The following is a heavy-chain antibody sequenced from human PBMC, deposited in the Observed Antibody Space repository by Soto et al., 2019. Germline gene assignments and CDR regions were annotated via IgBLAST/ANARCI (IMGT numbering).Heavy chain of an antibody. J-gene: IGHJ4*02. CDR3: ARMVGATLVDF. CDR2: IYHSGST. CDR1: GASITSSTSHNW. Sequence: QVHLQESGPGLVRPSGTLSLTCAVSGASITSSTSHNWWSWVRQPPGKGLEWIGEIYHSGSTNYTPSLKSRVTMSVDKSKNQFSLKLTSVTAADTAVYYCARMVGATLVDFWGQGTRVTVSS. V-gene: IGHV4-4*02. D-gene: IGHD1-26*01.